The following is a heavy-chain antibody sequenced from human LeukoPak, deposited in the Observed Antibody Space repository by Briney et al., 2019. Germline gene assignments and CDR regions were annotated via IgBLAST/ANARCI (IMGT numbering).Heavy chain of an antibody. CDR3: ASVKTNTAMADY. J-gene: IGHJ4*02. CDR2: ISYSGANS. CDR1: GFTFSGSA. D-gene: IGHD5-18*01. Sequence: PGGSLRLSCAASGFTFSGSAMSWVRQAPGEGLEWVSLISYSGANSYYTDSVRGRFTISRDNSKDTLFLQMNSLRAEDTAVYYCASVKTNTAMADYWGQGTLVTVSS. V-gene: IGHV3-23*01.